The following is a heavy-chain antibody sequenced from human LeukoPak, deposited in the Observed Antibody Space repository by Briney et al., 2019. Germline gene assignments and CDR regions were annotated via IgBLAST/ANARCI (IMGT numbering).Heavy chain of an antibody. D-gene: IGHD6-19*01. V-gene: IGHV4-34*01. CDR2: INHSGST. CDR3: ASMYSSGWYKVDY. CDR1: GGSFRGYY. Sequence: SETLSLTCAVYGGSFRGYYWSRIRQPPGKGLEWSGEINHSGSTNYNPSLKSRVTISVDTSKNQFSLKLSSVTAADASVYYCASMYSSGWYKVDYWGQGTLVTVSS. J-gene: IGHJ4*02.